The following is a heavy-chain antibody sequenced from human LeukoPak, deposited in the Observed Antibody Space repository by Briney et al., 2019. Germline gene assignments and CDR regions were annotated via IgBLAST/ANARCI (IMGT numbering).Heavy chain of an antibody. CDR3: ARATWLLDS. J-gene: IGHJ4*02. Sequence: SETLSHTCTVSGGSISPYYWSWIRQPPGKGLEWIGYIYYSGSTNYNPSLKSRVTISLDTSKNQFSLKLTSVTAADTAVYYCARATWLLDSWGQGTLVTVSS. V-gene: IGHV4-59*01. CDR1: GGSISPYY. D-gene: IGHD3-22*01. CDR2: IYYSGST.